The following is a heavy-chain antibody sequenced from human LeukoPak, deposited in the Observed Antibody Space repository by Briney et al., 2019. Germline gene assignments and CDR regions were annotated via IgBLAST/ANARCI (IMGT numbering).Heavy chain of an antibody. CDR2: ISGSGGST. D-gene: IGHD6-13*01. V-gene: IGHV3-23*01. CDR1: GFTFSSYW. J-gene: IGHJ4*02. Sequence: GGSLRLSCAASGFTFSSYWMHWVRQAPGKGLEWVSAISGSGGSTYYADSVKGRFTISRDNSKNTLYLQMNSLRAEDTAVYYCAKSAAAGPLRDYWGQGTLVTVSS. CDR3: AKSAAAGPLRDY.